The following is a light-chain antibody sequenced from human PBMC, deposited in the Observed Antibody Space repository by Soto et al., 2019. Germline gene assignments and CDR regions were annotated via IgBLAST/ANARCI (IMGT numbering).Light chain of an antibody. J-gene: IGLJ3*02. V-gene: IGLV1-40*01. CDR3: QSYDSSLSGWV. Sequence: QSVLTQPPSVSGAPGQRVTISCTGNSSNIGAGYDVHWYQQLPGTAPKLLIYGNSSRPSGVPDRFSGSKSGTSASLAITGLQAEDEADYYCQSYDSSLSGWVFGGGTKVTVL. CDR2: GNS. CDR1: SSNIGAGYD.